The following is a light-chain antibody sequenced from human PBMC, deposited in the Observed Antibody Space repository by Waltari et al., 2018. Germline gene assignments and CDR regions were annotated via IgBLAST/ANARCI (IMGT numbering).Light chain of an antibody. CDR3: QSADSSGTWV. Sequence: SYELTQPPSVSVSPGQTATITCSGDALPKQFAHWYHQKPCQAPVVVIYKDTERPSGIPERFSGSSSGTTVTLTIKGVQAEDEADYYCQSADSSGTWVFGGGTKLTVL. J-gene: IGLJ3*02. CDR1: ALPKQF. V-gene: IGLV3-25*03. CDR2: KDT.